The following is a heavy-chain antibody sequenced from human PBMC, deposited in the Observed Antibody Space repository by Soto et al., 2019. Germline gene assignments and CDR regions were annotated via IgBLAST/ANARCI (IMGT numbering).Heavy chain of an antibody. V-gene: IGHV3-7*05. CDR1: GFTFSGYW. CDR2: IKKDGSEK. D-gene: IGHD7-27*01. Sequence: EVRLMESGGGLVQPGGYLRLYCAASGFTFSGYWMSWARKATGKGLEWGANIKKDGSEKYSVDSVKGRFTISRDNAQYLLYLQMNSLRVEYTARYYCARDRGRGFFGQDSWGMDVWGQGTTVIVSS. J-gene: IGHJ6*02. CDR3: ARDRGRGFFGQDSWGMDV.